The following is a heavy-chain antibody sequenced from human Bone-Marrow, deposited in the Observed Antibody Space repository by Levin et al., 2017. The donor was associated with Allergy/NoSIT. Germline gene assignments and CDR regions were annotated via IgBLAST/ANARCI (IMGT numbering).Heavy chain of an antibody. D-gene: IGHD1-26*01. Sequence: GGSLRLSCAASGFTFNDYWMTWVRQAPGKGLEWVANMKEDGSEKYYVDSVKGRFTMSRDNAKNSVYLQMSSLRAEDTAVYYCASGGRWVDFDYWGQGTLVSVSS. J-gene: IGHJ4*02. CDR2: MKEDGSEK. V-gene: IGHV3-7*01. CDR1: GFTFNDYW. CDR3: ASGGRWVDFDY.